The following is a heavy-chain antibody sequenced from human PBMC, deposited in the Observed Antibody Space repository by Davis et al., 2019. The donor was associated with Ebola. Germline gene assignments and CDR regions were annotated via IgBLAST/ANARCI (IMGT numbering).Heavy chain of an antibody. V-gene: IGHV3-9*01. J-gene: IGHJ5*01. D-gene: IGHD3-9*01. CDR1: GFTFGDYA. Sequence: GGSLRLSCAASGFTFGDYAMHWVRQGPGKGLEWVAGISWNSDREGYADSVKGRFTISRDNAKNSLYLQMSSLRAEDTAFYHCARVNAVTGYSRFDSWGQGTLVTVSS. CDR2: ISWNSDRE. CDR3: ARVNAVTGYSRFDS.